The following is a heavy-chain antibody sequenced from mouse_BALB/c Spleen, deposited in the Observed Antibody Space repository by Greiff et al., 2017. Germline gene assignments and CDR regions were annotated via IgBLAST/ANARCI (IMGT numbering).Heavy chain of an antibody. V-gene: IGHV2-9*02. Sequence: VQLKESGPGLVAPSQSLSITCTVSGFSLTSYGVHWVRQPPGKGLEWLGVIWAGGSTNYNSALMSRLSISKDNSKSQVFLKMNSLQTDDTAMYYCARDYDYDVDWYFDVWGAGTTVTVSS. CDR1: GFSLTSYG. CDR2: IWAGGST. J-gene: IGHJ1*01. D-gene: IGHD2-4*01. CDR3: ARDYDYDVDWYFDV.